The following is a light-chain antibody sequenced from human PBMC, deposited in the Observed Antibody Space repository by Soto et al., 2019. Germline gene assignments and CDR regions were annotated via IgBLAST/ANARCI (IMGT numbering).Light chain of an antibody. J-gene: IGKJ2*01. V-gene: IGKV3-20*01. CDR1: RSFASSY. Sequence: EIVLTQSPVTLSLSPGERATLSCRASRSFASSYLGWYQQKPGQAPRLLIYAASTRATGIPDRFSGNGSATDFTLTISRLEPEDSAVYYCQHYDSSPPYTFGQGTKLEIK. CDR3: QHYDSSPPYT. CDR2: AAS.